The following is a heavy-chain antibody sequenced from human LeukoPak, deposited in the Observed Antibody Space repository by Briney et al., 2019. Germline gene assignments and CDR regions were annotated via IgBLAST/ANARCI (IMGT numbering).Heavy chain of an antibody. CDR3: ARAVRVLHLDY. CDR1: GGSISSGGYS. Sequence: SETLSLTCAVCGGSISSGGYSWSWIRQPPGKGLEWIGYIYHSGSTYYNPSLKSRVTISVDRSKNQFSLKLSSVTAADTAVYYCARAVRVLHLDYWGQGTLVTVSS. V-gene: IGHV4-30-2*01. CDR2: IYHSGST. D-gene: IGHD2-8*01. J-gene: IGHJ4*02.